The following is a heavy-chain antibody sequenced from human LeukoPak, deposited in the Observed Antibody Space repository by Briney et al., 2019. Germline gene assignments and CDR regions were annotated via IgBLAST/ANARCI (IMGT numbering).Heavy chain of an antibody. CDR1: GGSISSYY. V-gene: IGHV4-59*12. CDR2: IYYSGST. J-gene: IGHJ4*02. D-gene: IGHD2-8*01. Sequence: SETLSLTCTVSGGSISSYYWSWIRQPPGKGLEWIGYIYYSGSTNYNPSLKSRVTISVDTSKNQFSLKLSSVTAADTAVYYCARLNLLGYCTNDVCPAGGLPFDYWGQGTLVTVSS. CDR3: ARLNLLGYCTNDVCPAGGLPFDY.